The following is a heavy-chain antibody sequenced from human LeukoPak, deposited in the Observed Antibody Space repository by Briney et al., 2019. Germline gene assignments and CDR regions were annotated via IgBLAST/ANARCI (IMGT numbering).Heavy chain of an antibody. V-gene: IGHV3-43*02. D-gene: IGHD3-3*01. Sequence: GGSVRLSCAASGFTFDHYAMHWVRQAPGKGLEWVSLISGDGGSTYYADSVKGRFTISRDNSKNSLYLQRNSLRAEDTAVYYCAVRWGFLEWLEDYWGQGTLVTVSS. CDR2: ISGDGGST. CDR1: GFTFDHYA. CDR3: AVRWGFLEWLEDY. J-gene: IGHJ4*02.